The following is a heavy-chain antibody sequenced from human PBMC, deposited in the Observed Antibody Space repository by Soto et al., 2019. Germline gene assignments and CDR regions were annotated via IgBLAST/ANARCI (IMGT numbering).Heavy chain of an antibody. J-gene: IGHJ6*03. CDR3: AKGPVIVTPVYYYYYMAV. Sequence: GGSLRLSCAASGFSFSSYGMHWVRQAPGKGLEWVAVISYDGSNKYYADSVKGRFTISRDNSKNTLYLQMNSLRAEDTAVYYCAKGPVIVTPVYYYYYMAVWGKGTTVTVSS. D-gene: IGHD3-9*01. V-gene: IGHV3-30*18. CDR1: GFSFSSYG. CDR2: ISYDGSNK.